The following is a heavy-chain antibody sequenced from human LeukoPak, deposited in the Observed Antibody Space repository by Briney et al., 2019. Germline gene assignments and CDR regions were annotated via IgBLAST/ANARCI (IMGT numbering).Heavy chain of an antibody. CDR1: GYTFTSYG. D-gene: IGHD2-2*01. J-gene: IGHJ4*02. V-gene: IGHV1-18*04. CDR2: ISAYNGNT. CDR3: ARDGGIIVVVPAVDY. Sequence: ASVKVSCKASGYTFTSYGISWVRQAPGQGLEWXXXISAYNGNTNYAQKLQGRVTMTTDTSTSTAYMELRSLRSDDTAVYYSARDGGIIVVVPAVDYWGQGTLVTVSS.